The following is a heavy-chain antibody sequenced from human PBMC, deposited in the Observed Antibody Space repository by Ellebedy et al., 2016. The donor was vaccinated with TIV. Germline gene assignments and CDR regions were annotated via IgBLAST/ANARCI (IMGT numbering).Heavy chain of an antibody. CDR3: AKAMVRGDDAFDI. V-gene: IGHV3-64D*09. J-gene: IGHJ3*02. D-gene: IGHD3-10*01. CDR2: ISGNGGST. Sequence: PGGSLRLSCSGSRFTFSTYAMHWVRQAPGKGLEYVSAISGNGGSTYYADSVKGRFTISRDNSQNSLYLQMSSLRAEDTAVYYCAKAMVRGDDAFDIWGQGTMVTVSS. CDR1: RFTFSTYA.